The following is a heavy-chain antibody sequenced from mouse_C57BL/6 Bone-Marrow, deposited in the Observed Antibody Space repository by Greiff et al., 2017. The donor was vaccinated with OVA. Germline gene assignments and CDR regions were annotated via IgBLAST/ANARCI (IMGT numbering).Heavy chain of an antibody. CDR1: GYAFSSSW. CDR2: IYPGDGDT. J-gene: IGHJ1*03. D-gene: IGHD3-1*01. V-gene: IGHV1-82*01. CDR3: ARSGRGYFDV. Sequence: VQVVESGPELVKPGASVKISCKASGYAFSSSWMNWVKQRPGKGLEWIGRIYPGDGDTNYNGKFKGKATLTADKSSSTAYMQLSSLTSEDSAVYFCARSGRGYFDVWGTGTTVTVSS.